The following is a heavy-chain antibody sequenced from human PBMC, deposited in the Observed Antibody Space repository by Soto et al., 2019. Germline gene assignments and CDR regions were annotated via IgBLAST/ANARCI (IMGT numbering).Heavy chain of an antibody. V-gene: IGHV4-34*01. CDR3: ARAGLWFGELLPTEFDY. CDR2: INHSGST. Sequence: PSETLSLPCAVYGGSFSGYYWSWIRQPPGKGLEWIGEINHSGSTNYNPSLKSRVTISVDTSKNQFSLKLSSVTAADTAVYYCARAGLWFGELLPTEFDYWGQGTLVTVSS. D-gene: IGHD3-10*01. CDR1: GGSFSGYY. J-gene: IGHJ4*02.